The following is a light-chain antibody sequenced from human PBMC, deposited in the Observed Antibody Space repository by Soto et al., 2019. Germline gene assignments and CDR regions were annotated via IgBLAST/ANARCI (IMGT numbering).Light chain of an antibody. J-gene: IGLJ2*01. V-gene: IGLV1-40*01. CDR1: SSNIGAGYH. CDR2: GNN. CDR3: QSYDNNLSGHVV. Sequence: QSVLTQPPSVSGAPGQRVTISCTGSSSNIGAGYHVHWYQQLPGTAPKLLIYGNNNRPSGVPDRFSGSKSGTSASLAITGLQAEDEADYYCQSYDNNLSGHVVLGGGTQLTVL.